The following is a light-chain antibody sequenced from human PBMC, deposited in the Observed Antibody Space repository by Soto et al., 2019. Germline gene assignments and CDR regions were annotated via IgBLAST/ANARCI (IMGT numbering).Light chain of an antibody. V-gene: IGKV1-27*01. CDR3: QQLRMYPST. CDR1: QGISNY. CDR2: AAS. Sequence: IQLTQSPSSLSASVGDRVTITCRASQGISNYLGWYQQKPGKAPKLLIYAASTLQSGVPSRFTGSGSGTDFALTITSLQAEDFATYYCQQLRMYPSTFGGGTKVDIK. J-gene: IGKJ4*01.